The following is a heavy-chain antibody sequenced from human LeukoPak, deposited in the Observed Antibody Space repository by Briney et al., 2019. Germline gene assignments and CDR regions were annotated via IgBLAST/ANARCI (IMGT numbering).Heavy chain of an antibody. D-gene: IGHD2-2*01. V-gene: IGHV1-18*01. CDR1: GYTFTSYG. Sequence: GASVKVSCRASGYTFTSYGISWVRQAPGQGLEWMGWISAYNGNTNYAQKLQGRVTMTKDKSKSKAYMELRSLRSEDTAVYYCGSPHPGYCSSTSCQLPFDYWGQGTLVTVSS. J-gene: IGHJ4*02. CDR2: ISAYNGNT. CDR3: GSPHPGYCSSTSCQLPFDY.